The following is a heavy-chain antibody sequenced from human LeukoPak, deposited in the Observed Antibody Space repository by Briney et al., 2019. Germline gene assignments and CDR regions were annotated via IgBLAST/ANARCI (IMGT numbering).Heavy chain of an antibody. Sequence: GASLKVSCKTFGYTFTSFDINWVRQADGQGLEWMGWMRPGSGNTGYAEKFQGRITLTRDTSTDTAFMELSSLTSEDTAIYYCARGYYYYYYMDVWGEGTTVIVPS. J-gene: IGHJ6*03. V-gene: IGHV1-8*01. CDR3: ARGYYYYYYMDV. CDR2: MRPGSGNT. CDR1: GYTFTSFD.